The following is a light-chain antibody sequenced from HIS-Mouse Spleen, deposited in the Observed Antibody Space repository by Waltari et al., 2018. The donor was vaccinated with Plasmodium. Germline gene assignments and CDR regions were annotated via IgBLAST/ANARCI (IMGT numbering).Light chain of an antibody. CDR3: AAWDDSLNGVV. CDR1: ISSIGSNT. J-gene: IGLJ2*01. V-gene: IGLV1-44*01. CDR2: SNN. Sequence: QSVLTQPPSASGTPGQRVTISCSGSISSIGSNTVNLYQQLPGTAPKLLIYSNNQRPSGVPDRFSGSKSGTSASLAISGLQSEDEADYYCAAWDDSLNGVVFAGGTKLTVL.